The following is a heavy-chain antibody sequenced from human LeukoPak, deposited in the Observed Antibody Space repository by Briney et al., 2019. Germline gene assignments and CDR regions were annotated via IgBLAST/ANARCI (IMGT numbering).Heavy chain of an antibody. CDR3: AATGDFDY. CDR1: GFTFSNYW. J-gene: IGHJ4*02. CDR2: IKQDGSET. V-gene: IGHV3-7*01. Sequence: GGSLRLSCAASGFTFSNYWMNWVRQAPGKGLEWVANIKQDGSETYYVDSVKGRFTISRDNAKNSLYLQMNSLRAEDTAVYYCAATGDFDYWGQGTLVTVSS.